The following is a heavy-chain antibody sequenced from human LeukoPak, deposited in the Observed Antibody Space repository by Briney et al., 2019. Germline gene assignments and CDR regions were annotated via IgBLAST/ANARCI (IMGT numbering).Heavy chain of an antibody. J-gene: IGHJ5*02. V-gene: IGHV4-39*01. CDR2: IYSSGNP. CDR1: GGSISSGTFY. Sequence: SETLSLTCTLSGGSISSGTFYWGWIRQPPGKGLEWIGSIYSSGNPYYSPSLKSRVTISIDTSKNHFSLQLNSVTAADTAVYYCARHSSWFDPWGLGTLVTVSS. CDR3: ARHSSWFDP.